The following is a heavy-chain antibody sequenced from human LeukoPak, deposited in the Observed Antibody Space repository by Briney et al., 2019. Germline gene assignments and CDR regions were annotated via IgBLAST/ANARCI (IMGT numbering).Heavy chain of an antibody. D-gene: IGHD2/OR15-2a*01. V-gene: IGHV4-38-2*01. Sequence: PSETPSLTCAVSGYSISSGYYWGWIRQPPGKGLEWIGSIYHSGSTYYNPSLKSRVTISLDTSKNQFSLKLSSVTAADTAVYYCARNSTSFYFDYWGQGTLVTVSS. J-gene: IGHJ4*02. CDR1: GYSISSGYY. CDR2: IYHSGST. CDR3: ARNSTSFYFDY.